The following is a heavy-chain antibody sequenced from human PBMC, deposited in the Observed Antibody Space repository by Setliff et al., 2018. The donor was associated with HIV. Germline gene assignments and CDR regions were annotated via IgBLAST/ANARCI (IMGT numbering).Heavy chain of an antibody. CDR1: GGSISSYY. Sequence: ASETLSLTCTVSGGSISSYYWSWIRQPPGKGLEWIGYIYYSGSTNYNPSLKSRVTISVDTSKNQFSLKLSSVTAADTAVYYCARADIVVVPAAISSIFYYYYYMDVWGKGTTVTVSS. V-gene: IGHV4-59*01. J-gene: IGHJ6*03. CDR3: ARADIVVVPAAISSIFYYYYYMDV. CDR2: IYYSGST. D-gene: IGHD2-2*01.